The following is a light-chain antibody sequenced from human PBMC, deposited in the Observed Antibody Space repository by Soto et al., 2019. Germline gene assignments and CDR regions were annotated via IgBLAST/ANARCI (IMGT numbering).Light chain of an antibody. CDR2: DAS. CDR3: QQRSNWPST. Sequence: EIVLTQSPATLSLSPGERATLSCRASQSVSSYLAWYQHRPGQAPRLLIYDASSRATGIPARFSGSGSGTDFTLTITSLEPEDSAVYYCQQRSNWPSTFGGGTKVEI. CDR1: QSVSSY. V-gene: IGKV3-11*01. J-gene: IGKJ4*01.